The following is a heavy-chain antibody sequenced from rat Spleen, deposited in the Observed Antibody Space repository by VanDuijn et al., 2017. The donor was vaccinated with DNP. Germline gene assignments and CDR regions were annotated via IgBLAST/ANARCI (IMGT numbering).Heavy chain of an antibody. J-gene: IGHJ4*01. CDR1: GFTFSNYD. CDR2: ISPSGGST. V-gene: IGHV5-25*01. CDR3: ARQITIAAISTAMDA. D-gene: IGHD1-2*01. Sequence: EVQLVESGGGLVQPGRSLKLSCAASGFTFSNYDMAWVRQAPTKGLEWVASISPSGGSTYYRDSVKGRFTVSRDNAKSSLYLQMDSLRSEDTATYYCARQITIAAISTAMDAWGQGTSVTVSS.